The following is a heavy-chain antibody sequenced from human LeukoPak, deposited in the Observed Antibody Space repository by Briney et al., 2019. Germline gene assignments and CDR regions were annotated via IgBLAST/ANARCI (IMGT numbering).Heavy chain of an antibody. CDR3: ARGLRELRYFDWTPYYYYYMDV. CDR2: IGTSTSYI. D-gene: IGHD3-9*01. CDR1: GFTFSTYI. Sequence: GGSLRLSCAASGFTFSTYIMNWVRQTPGKGLEWVSSIGTSTSYIYYADSVKGRFTISRDNAKNSLYLQMNSLRAEDTAVYYCARGLRELRYFDWTPYYYYYMDVWGKGTTVTVSS. V-gene: IGHV3-21*01. J-gene: IGHJ6*03.